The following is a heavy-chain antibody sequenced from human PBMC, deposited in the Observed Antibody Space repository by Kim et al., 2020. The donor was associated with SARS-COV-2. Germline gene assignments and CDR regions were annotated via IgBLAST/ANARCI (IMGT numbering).Heavy chain of an antibody. CDR2: IYSGGST. D-gene: IGHD6-13*01. CDR1: GFTVSSNY. V-gene: IGHV3-53*01. CDR3: ARDRSSSSGYGTGGMDV. Sequence: GGSLRLSCAASGFTVSSNYMSWVRQAPGKGLEWVSVIYSGGSTYYADSVKGRFTISRDNSKNTLYLQMNSLRAEDTAVYYCARDRSSSSGYGTGGMDVWGQGTTVTVSS. J-gene: IGHJ6*02.